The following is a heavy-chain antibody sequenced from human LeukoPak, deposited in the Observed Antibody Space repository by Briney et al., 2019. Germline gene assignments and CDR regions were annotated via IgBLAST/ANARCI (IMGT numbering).Heavy chain of an antibody. V-gene: IGHV5-51*01. CDR2: IYPADSDT. J-gene: IGHJ4*02. CDR3: ARQGRSRGDY. Sequence: GESLKISCQAPGYRFTTYWIAWVRQMPGKGLEWMGIIYPADSDTRYSPSFQGQVTISADKSISTAYVQWSSLKASDTAMYYCARQGRSRGDYWGQGTLVTVSS. CDR1: GYRFTTYW. D-gene: IGHD2-15*01.